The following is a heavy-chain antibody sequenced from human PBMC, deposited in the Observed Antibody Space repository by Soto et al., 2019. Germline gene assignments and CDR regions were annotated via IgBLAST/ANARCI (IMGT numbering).Heavy chain of an antibody. CDR3: AKWDTAKSFDP. Sequence: GGSLRLSCVASGFLFSDYGMHWVRQAPGKGLERVVGITYDGRNKYYVDSVKGRFTIAKDNSKNTLYLQMNSLRVEDTAVYYCAKWDTAKSFDPWGQGTLVTVSS. CDR1: GFLFSDYG. CDR2: ITYDGRNK. J-gene: IGHJ5*02. D-gene: IGHD2-21*02. V-gene: IGHV3-30*18.